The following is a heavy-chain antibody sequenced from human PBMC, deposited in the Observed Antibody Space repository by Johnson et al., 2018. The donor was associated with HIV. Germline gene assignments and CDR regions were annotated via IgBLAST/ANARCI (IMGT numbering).Heavy chain of an antibody. CDR1: GFNVSSNY. J-gene: IGHJ3*02. D-gene: IGHD6-13*01. CDR3: ARDGESQQLPLGDAFDI. V-gene: IGHV3-53*01. Sequence: VQLVESGGGLIQPGGSLRLSCAASGFNVSSNYMSWVRQAPGKGLEWVSVLHSGGNTYYADSVRGRFTISRDNSKNTLYLQMSSLKVEDTAMYYCARDGESQQLPLGDAFDIWGQGTMVTVSS. CDR2: LHSGGNT.